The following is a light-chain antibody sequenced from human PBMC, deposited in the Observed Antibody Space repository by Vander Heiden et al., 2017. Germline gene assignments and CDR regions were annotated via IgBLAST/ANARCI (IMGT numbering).Light chain of an antibody. J-gene: IGKJ3*01. CDR3: MEALQVT. CDR1: QSLLNSNGYNY. CDR2: LGS. V-gene: IGKV2-28*01. Sequence: DIVMTQSPLSLPVTPGEPASSSCRSSQSLLNSNGYNYWDWYLQKPGQSPQLLIYLGSNRASGVPDRFSGSGSGTEFTLKISRVEAEDVGVYYCMEALQVTFGPGTKVDIK.